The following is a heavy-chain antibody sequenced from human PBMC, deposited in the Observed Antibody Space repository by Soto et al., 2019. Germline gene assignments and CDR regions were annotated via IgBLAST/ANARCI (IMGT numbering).Heavy chain of an antibody. D-gene: IGHD2-2*01. CDR3: AKDMRFDP. CDR1: GFTFSSYA. J-gene: IGHJ5*02. CDR2: ISGSGATT. V-gene: IGHV3-23*01. Sequence: LSCAASGFTFSSYAMSWVRQPPGKGLEWVSAISGSGATTYYADSVKGRFTISRDNSKNTLYLQMNSLRVDDAAVYYCAKDMRFDPWGQGTLVTVSS.